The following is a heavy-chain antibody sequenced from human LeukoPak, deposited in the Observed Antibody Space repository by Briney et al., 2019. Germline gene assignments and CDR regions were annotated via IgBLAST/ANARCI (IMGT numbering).Heavy chain of an antibody. CDR2: IYYSGNT. V-gene: IGHV4-61*01. CDR3: ARGEPGYKA. J-gene: IGHJ5*02. CDR1: GGSVSSGSYY. D-gene: IGHD1-1*01. Sequence: PSETLSLTCTVSGGSVSSGSYYWSWIRQPPGKGLEWIGYIYYSGNTNYNTSLKSRVTILVDTSKNQFSLKLTSVTAADTAVYYCARGEPGYKAWGQGTLVTVSS.